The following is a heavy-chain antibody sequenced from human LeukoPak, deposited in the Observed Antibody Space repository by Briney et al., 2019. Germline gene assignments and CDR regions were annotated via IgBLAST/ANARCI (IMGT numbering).Heavy chain of an antibody. CDR2: IYYSGST. D-gene: IGHD3-9*01. J-gene: IGHJ4*02. V-gene: IGHV4-39*01. CDR1: GGSISSSSYY. Sequence: SETLSLTCTVSGGSISSSSYYWGWIRQPPGKGLEWIGSIYYSGSTYYNPSLKSRVTTSVDTSKNQFSLKLSSVAAADTAVYYCARQGYDILTGCYSAVYYFDYWGQGTLVTVSS. CDR3: ARQGYDILTGCYSAVYYFDY.